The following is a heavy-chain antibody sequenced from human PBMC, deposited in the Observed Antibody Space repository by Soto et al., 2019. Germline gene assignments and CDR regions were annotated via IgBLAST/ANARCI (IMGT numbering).Heavy chain of an antibody. V-gene: IGHV3-23*01. CDR1: GFTFSSYA. CDR2: LSAGYTT. CDR3: VRSGGSCNSANCYPHWFDS. Sequence: GGSLRLSCAASGFTFSSYAMNWVRQAPGKGLEWVSTLSAGYTTFYADSVKGRFTISRDNSRNTLDLQMSSLRAADTAIYYCVRSGGSCNSANCYPHWFDSWGQGTLVTVSS. D-gene: IGHD2-2*01. J-gene: IGHJ5*01.